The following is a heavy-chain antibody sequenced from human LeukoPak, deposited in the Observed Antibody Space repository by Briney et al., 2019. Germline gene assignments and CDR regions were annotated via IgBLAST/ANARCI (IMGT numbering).Heavy chain of an antibody. Sequence: GGSLRLSCAASGFTFSSYSMNWVRQAPGKGLEWVSSISSSSSYLYYADSVKGRFTISRDNAKNSLYLQMNSLRAEDTAVYYCARDAIPSRYYDILTGYFDYWGQGTLVTVSS. CDR3: ARDAIPSRYYDILTGYFDY. V-gene: IGHV3-21*01. D-gene: IGHD3-9*01. J-gene: IGHJ4*02. CDR2: ISSSSSYL. CDR1: GFTFSSYS.